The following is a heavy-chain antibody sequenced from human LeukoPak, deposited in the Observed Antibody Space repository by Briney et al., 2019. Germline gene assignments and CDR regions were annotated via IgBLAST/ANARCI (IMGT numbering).Heavy chain of an antibody. CDR2: ISNDGSKK. Sequence: SGGSLRLSCAASGFTFSSYGMHWVRQAPGKGLDWVAVISNDGSKKYYADSVKGRFTISRDNSKNTLSLRVSSLRTEDTAVYYCAKDRYSYAFEYSDSWGQGTLVTVSS. CDR3: AKDRYSYAFEYSDS. V-gene: IGHV3-30*18. D-gene: IGHD5-18*01. CDR1: GFTFSSYG. J-gene: IGHJ4*02.